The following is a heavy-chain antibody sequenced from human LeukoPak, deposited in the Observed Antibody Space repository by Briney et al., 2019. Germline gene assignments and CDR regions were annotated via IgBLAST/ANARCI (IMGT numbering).Heavy chain of an antibody. D-gene: IGHD3-3*01. V-gene: IGHV4-34*01. CDR2: INHSGST. CDR1: GGSFSGYY. J-gene: IGHJ4*02. Sequence: SETLSLTCAVYGGSFSGYYWSWIRQPPGKGLEWIGEINHSGSTNYNPSLKSRVTISVDTSKNQFSLKLSSVTAADTAVYYCARLPRRRVASEWGQGTLVTVSS. CDR3: ARLPRRRVASE.